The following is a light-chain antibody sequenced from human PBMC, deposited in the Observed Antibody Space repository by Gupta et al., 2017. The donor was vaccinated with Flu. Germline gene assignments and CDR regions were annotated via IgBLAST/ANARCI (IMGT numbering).Light chain of an antibody. V-gene: IGLV1-44*01. Sequence: QSVLTQPPSASGTPGQRVTISCSGSSSNIGSNTVNWYQPLPGTAPKLLINTNNQRPSGVPDRYSASKSGSSASLAISGLQAEDEADYHCAAGDDGRNGFVFGTGTKVTVL. CDR2: TNN. CDR1: SSNIGSNT. J-gene: IGLJ1*01. CDR3: AAGDDGRNGFV.